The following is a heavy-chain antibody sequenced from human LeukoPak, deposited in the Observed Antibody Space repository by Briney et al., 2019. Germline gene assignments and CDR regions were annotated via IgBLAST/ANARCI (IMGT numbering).Heavy chain of an antibody. CDR1: GYTFTSYG. CDR2: IIPIFGTA. V-gene: IGHV1-69*13. J-gene: IGHJ6*02. CDR3: ARDGGSGNYGMDV. D-gene: IGHD3-10*01. Sequence: SVKVSCKASGYTFTSYGISWVRQAPGQGLEWMGGIIPIFGTANYAQKFQGRVTITADESTSTAYMELSSLRSEDTAVYYCARDGGSGNYGMDVWGQGTTVTVSS.